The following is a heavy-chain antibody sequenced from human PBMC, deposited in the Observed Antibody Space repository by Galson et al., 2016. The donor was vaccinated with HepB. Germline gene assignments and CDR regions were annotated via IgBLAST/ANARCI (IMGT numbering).Heavy chain of an antibody. CDR3: ARTVAETRHFDH. J-gene: IGHJ4*02. CDR2: VSGTGANT. Sequence: SLRLSCAASGFTLSAYAMNWVRQAPGKGLEWVSSVSGTGANTYHADSVRGRFTVSRDNSKNTLYLQMNSLRVDDTAFYYCARTVAETRHFDHWGQGTLVTVSS. V-gene: IGHV3-23*01. D-gene: IGHD6-19*01. CDR1: GFTLSAYA.